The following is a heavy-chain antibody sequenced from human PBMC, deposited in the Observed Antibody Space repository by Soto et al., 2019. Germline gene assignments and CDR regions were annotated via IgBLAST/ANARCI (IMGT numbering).Heavy chain of an antibody. D-gene: IGHD2-15*01. J-gene: IGHJ4*02. CDR2: ISYDGSNK. CDR3: AKELGRYGSGGGCYYFDY. CDR1: GFTFSTYG. Sequence: QVQLVESGGGVVQPGRSLRLSCAASGFTFSTYGMHWVRQAPGKGLEWVAVISYDGSNKYCADSVKGRFTISRDNSKKTLFLQMNSLTAEDTAVYYCAKELGRYGSGGGCYYFDYWGQGTLVTVSS. V-gene: IGHV3-30*18.